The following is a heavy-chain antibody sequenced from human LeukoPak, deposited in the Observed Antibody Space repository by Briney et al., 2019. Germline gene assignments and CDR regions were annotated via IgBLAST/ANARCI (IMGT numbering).Heavy chain of an antibody. Sequence: PSETLSLTCAVYGGSFSGYYWSWIRQPPGKGLEWIGEINHSGSTNYNPSLKSRVTISVDTSKNQFSLKLSSVTAADTVVYYCARGRGLWFGELPNFDYWGQGTLVTVSS. CDR1: GGSFSGYY. V-gene: IGHV4-34*01. CDR2: INHSGST. J-gene: IGHJ4*02. D-gene: IGHD3-10*01. CDR3: ARGRGLWFGELPNFDY.